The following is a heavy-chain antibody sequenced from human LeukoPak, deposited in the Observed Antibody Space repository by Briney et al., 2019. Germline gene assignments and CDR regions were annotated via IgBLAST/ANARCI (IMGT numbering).Heavy chain of an antibody. D-gene: IGHD3-10*01. CDR2: ISSSGITI. J-gene: IGHJ6*03. CDR1: GFTFSDYY. Sequence: MTGGSLRLSCAASGFTFSDYYMTWIRQAPGKGLEWVSYISSSGITIYYADSVKGRFTISRDNAKKSLYLEMNSLRAEDTAVYNCAKGDFYGSGRDYYYYMDVWGKGTTVTISS. V-gene: IGHV3-11*01. CDR3: AKGDFYGSGRDYYYYMDV.